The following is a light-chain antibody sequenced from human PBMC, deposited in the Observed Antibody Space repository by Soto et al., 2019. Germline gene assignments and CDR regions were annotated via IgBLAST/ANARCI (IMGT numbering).Light chain of an antibody. V-gene: IGKV3-20*01. CDR2: GAS. Sequence: EIVLTQSPGTLSLSPGERATLSCKASQSVSSNCFAWYQRKPGQAPRLLIYGASYRATDIPYRISGSGSGTDFTLTIARLEPEDFAGYYCQQYGTSPPTFGQGTKVEI. CDR1: QSVSSNC. CDR3: QQYGTSPPT. J-gene: IGKJ1*01.